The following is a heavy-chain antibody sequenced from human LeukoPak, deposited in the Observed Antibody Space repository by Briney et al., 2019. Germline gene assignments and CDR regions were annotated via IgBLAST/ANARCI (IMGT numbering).Heavy chain of an antibody. CDR1: GFTFSNYW. D-gene: IGHD4-17*01. J-gene: IGHJ4*02. CDR3: ARVPSTVRADY. CDR2: INQDGSGE. Sequence: GGSLRLSCAVSGFTFSNYWMSWVRQAPGKGLEWVANINQDGSGEYYVASVKGRFTISRDNGMNSLFLHMNSLRAEDTALYYCARVPSTVRADYWGQGTLVTVSS. V-gene: IGHV3-7*04.